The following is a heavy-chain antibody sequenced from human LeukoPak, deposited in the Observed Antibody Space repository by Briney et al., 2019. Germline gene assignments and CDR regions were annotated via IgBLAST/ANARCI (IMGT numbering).Heavy chain of an antibody. Sequence: GGSLRLSCAASGFTFSSYSMNWVRQAPGKGLEWVSYISSSSSTIYYADSVKGRFTISRDDSKNTLYLQMNSLRAEDTAVYYCARDRFPSSGYFSYYYYYMDVWGKGTTVTVSS. J-gene: IGHJ6*03. D-gene: IGHD3-22*01. CDR2: ISSSSSTI. CDR1: GFTFSSYS. CDR3: ARDRFPSSGYFSYYYYYMDV. V-gene: IGHV3-48*01.